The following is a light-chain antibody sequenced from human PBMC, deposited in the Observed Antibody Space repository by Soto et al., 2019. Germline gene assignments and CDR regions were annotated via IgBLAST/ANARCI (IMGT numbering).Light chain of an antibody. CDR3: AAWDDSLNGLV. J-gene: IGLJ1*01. CDR1: SSNIGSNT. Sequence: QSVLTQPPSASGTPGQRVTISCSGSSSNIGSNTVKWYQHLPGTAPNLLIYTNSQRPSGVPDRFSGSKSGTSASLAISGLQSEDETDYYCAAWDDSLNGLVFGTGTKVTVL. V-gene: IGLV1-44*01. CDR2: TNS.